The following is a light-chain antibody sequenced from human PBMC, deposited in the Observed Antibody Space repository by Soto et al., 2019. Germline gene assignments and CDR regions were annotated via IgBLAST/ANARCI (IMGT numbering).Light chain of an antibody. Sequence: DIQMTQTPSTLSASVGDIVTITCRASQSISSWLAWYQQKPGKAPKLLIYDASSLESGVPSRFSCSGSGTEFTLTISSLQPDDFATYYCQQYNSYLTFGQGTRLEIK. J-gene: IGKJ5*01. V-gene: IGKV1-5*01. CDR2: DAS. CDR3: QQYNSYLT. CDR1: QSISSW.